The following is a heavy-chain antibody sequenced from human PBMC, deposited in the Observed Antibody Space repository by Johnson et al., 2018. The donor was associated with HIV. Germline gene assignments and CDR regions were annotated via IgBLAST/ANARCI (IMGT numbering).Heavy chain of an antibody. CDR1: GFTFSDYY. D-gene: IGHD6-6*01. CDR3: ARVFYRDSSSSTAACDI. V-gene: IGHV3-11*04. Sequence: QMLLVESGGGLVQPGRSLRLSCAASGFTFSDYYMSWIRQAPGKGLEWVSYISSSGSTIYYADSVKGRFTISRDNAKNSLYLQINSLRAEDTAVYYCARVFYRDSSSSTAACDIWGQGTMVTVSS. J-gene: IGHJ3*02. CDR2: ISSSGSTI.